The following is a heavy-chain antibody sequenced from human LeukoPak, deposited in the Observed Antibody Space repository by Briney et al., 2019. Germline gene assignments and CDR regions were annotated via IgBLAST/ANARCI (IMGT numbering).Heavy chain of an antibody. CDR3: ARAHGILYNWFDP. D-gene: IGHD1-14*01. Sequence: GGSQRLSCAASGFTFSDYYMSWIRQAPGKGLEWVSYISSSGSTIYYADSVKGRFTISRDNAKNSLYLQMNSLRAEDTAVYYCARAHGILYNWFDPWGQGTLVTVSS. CDR1: GFTFSDYY. J-gene: IGHJ5*02. CDR2: ISSSGSTI. V-gene: IGHV3-11*01.